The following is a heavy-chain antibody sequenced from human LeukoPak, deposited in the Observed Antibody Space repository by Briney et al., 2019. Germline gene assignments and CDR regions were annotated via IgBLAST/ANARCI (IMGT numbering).Heavy chain of an antibody. V-gene: IGHV1-18*01. Sequence: GASVKISCKASGYTFTRYGISWVRQAPGQGLEWMGWISAYNGTTKYAQKLQGRVTMTTDTSTSTAYMELRSLRSDDTAVYYCARDGAGYYGMDVWGQGTTVTVSS. CDR3: ARDGAGYYGMDV. CDR1: GYTFTRYG. CDR2: ISAYNGTT. D-gene: IGHD6-19*01. J-gene: IGHJ6*02.